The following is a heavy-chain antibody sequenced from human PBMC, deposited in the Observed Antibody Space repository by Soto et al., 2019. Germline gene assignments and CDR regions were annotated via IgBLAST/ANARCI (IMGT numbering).Heavy chain of an antibody. V-gene: IGHV4-30-4*01. Sequence: QVQLQESGPGLVKPSQTLSLTCTVSGGSIRSGDYYWSWIRQPTGKGVEWIGYIYYSGSTFYNPSRNSRVTMSIDTSKNQFSLKVRSVTAADTAVYYCGGYGRGTDVFDPWGQGTLVTVSS. CDR1: GGSIRSGDYY. CDR3: GGYGRGTDVFDP. J-gene: IGHJ5*02. D-gene: IGHD5-18*01. CDR2: IYYSGST.